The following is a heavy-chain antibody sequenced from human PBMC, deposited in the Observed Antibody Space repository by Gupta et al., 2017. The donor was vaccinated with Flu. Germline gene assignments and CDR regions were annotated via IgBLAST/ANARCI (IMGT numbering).Heavy chain of an antibody. CDR2: IDVEVIGT. J-gene: IGHJ1*01. CDR1: GLTFRNDG. V-gene: IGHV3-74*01. Sequence: CAAVGLTFRNDGIHWGRQAPGKGLEWVARIDVEVIGTSYADSVKGRVTFARYNAKNTASLKMNSLRDEDAAVYYCETILEY. CDR3: ETILEY. D-gene: IGHD2-21*01.